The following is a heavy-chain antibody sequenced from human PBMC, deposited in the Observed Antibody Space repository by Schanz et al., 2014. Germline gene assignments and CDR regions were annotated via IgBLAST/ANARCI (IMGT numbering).Heavy chain of an antibody. V-gene: IGHV3-13*01. CDR1: GFTLSSYA. Sequence: EVQLVESGGGLVQPGGSLRLSCAASGFTLSSYALSWVRQSPGKGLEWVSAINTADTTYYADSVKGRFTISRENGKNSLYLQMNSLRAGDTAVYYCARGRRGDCRRTSCTYYFDYWGQGTLVTVSS. D-gene: IGHD2-2*01. CDR2: INTADTT. J-gene: IGHJ4*02. CDR3: ARGRRGDCRRTSCTYYFDY.